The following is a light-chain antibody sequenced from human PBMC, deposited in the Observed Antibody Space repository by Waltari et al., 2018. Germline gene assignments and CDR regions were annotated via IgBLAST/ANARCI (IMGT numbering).Light chain of an antibody. Sequence: QSALTQPASVSGSPGQSLTISCTGSSSDVVSYKLVSWYQQHPGKAPKLMIYEGSRRPSGVSDRFSGSKSGNTASLTISGLQAEDEADYFCCSYGGSNTWVFGGGTKLTVL. CDR3: CSYGGSNTWV. J-gene: IGLJ3*02. CDR2: EGS. CDR1: SSDVVSYKL. V-gene: IGLV2-23*01.